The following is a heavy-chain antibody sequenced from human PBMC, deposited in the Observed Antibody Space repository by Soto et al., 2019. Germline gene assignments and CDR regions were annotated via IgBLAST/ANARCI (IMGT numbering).Heavy chain of an antibody. J-gene: IGHJ4*02. CDR1: GFTFSNYA. Sequence: LRLSCAASGFTFSNYAMSWVRQAPGKGLEWVSGISASGRDTYYADSVKDRFTISRDNSKNTVYLQVNSLRADDTAIYYCAKGKSSGWYYFDYWGQGTPVTVSS. CDR3: AKGKSSGWYYFDY. V-gene: IGHV3-23*01. D-gene: IGHD6-19*01. CDR2: ISASGRDT.